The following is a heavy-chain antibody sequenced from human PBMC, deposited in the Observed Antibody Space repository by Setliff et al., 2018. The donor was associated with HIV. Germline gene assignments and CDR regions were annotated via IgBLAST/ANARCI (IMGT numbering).Heavy chain of an antibody. J-gene: IGHJ5*01. Sequence: SETLSLTCTVSGDSLDNYYWTWIRQSRERRLEWVGYVYHRGSTNYNPSLKNRVSISLDASKNQFSLRLTSVTAADTAMYFCARGLIQYTWDSWGQGVLVTVSS. CDR2: VYHRGST. CDR3: ARGLIQYTWDS. CDR1: GDSLDNYY. V-gene: IGHV4-59*12. D-gene: IGHD2-2*02.